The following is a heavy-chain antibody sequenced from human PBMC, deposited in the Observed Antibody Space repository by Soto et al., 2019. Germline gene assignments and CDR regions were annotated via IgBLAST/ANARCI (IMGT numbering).Heavy chain of an antibody. CDR2: INPNSGGA. V-gene: IGHV1-2*04. CDR3: ARGLPLVDIVATGPGDYYYYGMDV. D-gene: IGHD5-12*01. J-gene: IGHJ6*02. CDR1: GYTFTGYY. Sequence: GASVKVSCKASGYTFTGYYMHWVRQAPGQGLEWMGWINPNSGGANYAQKFQGWVTMTRDTSISTAYMELSRLRSDDTAVYYCARGLPLVDIVATGPGDYYYYGMDVWGQGTTVTVSS.